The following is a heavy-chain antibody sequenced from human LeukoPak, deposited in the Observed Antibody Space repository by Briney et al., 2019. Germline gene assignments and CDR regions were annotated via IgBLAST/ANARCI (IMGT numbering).Heavy chain of an antibody. CDR1: RYTFTAYY. J-gene: IGHJ4*02. CDR3: ARSFTQWLILPGY. Sequence: ASVKVSCKASRYTFTAYYMHWVRQAPGQGLEWMGWINPNSGGTNFAQKFQGRVTMTRDTSISTAYMELSRLRSDDTAVYYCARSFTQWLILPGYWGQGTLVTVSS. V-gene: IGHV1-2*02. D-gene: IGHD6-19*01. CDR2: INPNSGGT.